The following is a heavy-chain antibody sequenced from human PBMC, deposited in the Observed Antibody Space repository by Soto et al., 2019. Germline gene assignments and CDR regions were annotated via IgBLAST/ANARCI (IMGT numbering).Heavy chain of an antibody. CDR3: AKGGPYYYDSSGYYDD. J-gene: IGHJ4*02. D-gene: IGHD3-22*01. Sequence: GGSLRLSCAASGFTFSSYSMNWVRQAPGKGLGWVSATSAGGVSTYYADSVKGRFTISRDNSKNTLYLQMNSLRAEDTAVYYCAKGGPYYYDSSGYYDDWGQGTLVTVSS. CDR1: GFTFSSYS. V-gene: IGHV3-23*01. CDR2: TSAGGVST.